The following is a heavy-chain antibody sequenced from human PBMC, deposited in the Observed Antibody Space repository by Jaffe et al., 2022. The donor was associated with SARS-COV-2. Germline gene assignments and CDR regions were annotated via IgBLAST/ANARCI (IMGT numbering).Heavy chain of an antibody. D-gene: IGHD2-21*02. CDR1: GYSLTELP. V-gene: IGHV1-24*01. CDR3: ATGKGKILCPGGACYNYDGSYAMDV. J-gene: IGHJ6*02. CDR2: LDPEEGEI. Sequence: QVQLIQSGAEVKKPGASVKVSCKVSGYSLTELPMQWVRQAPGLGLEWMGGLDPEEGEIMYTQRFQGRLTMTEDTSTDTAYMELSSLRSEDTAVYYCATGKGKILCPGGACYNYDGSYAMDVWGQGTTVTISS.